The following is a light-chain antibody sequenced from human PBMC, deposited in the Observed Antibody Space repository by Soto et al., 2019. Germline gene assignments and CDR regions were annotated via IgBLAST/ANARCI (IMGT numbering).Light chain of an antibody. J-gene: IGLJ2*01. CDR1: SSDVGGYNY. V-gene: IGLV2-14*01. CDR2: EVS. Sequence: QSALTQPASVSGSPGQSITISCTGTSSDVGGYNYVSGYQQHPGKAPKLMIYEVSNRPSGVSNRFSGSKSGNTGSLTIYGLQAEDEADYYCSSYTSSSTLVFGGGTKLTVL. CDR3: SSYTSSSTLV.